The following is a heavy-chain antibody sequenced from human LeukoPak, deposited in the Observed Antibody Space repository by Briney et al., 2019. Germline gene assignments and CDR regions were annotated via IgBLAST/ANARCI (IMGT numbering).Heavy chain of an antibody. D-gene: IGHD2-2*01. CDR1: GGSVSSYY. Sequence: PSETLSLTCTVSGGSVSSYYWSWIRRPPGRGLEWIAYLSHSGSSDSNPSLTSRVTTLVDTSKNQFSLKLTSVTAADTAVYYCARARYANAWYAFDIWGHGTMVTVSS. J-gene: IGHJ3*02. CDR3: ARARYANAWYAFDI. CDR2: LSHSGSS. V-gene: IGHV4-59*02.